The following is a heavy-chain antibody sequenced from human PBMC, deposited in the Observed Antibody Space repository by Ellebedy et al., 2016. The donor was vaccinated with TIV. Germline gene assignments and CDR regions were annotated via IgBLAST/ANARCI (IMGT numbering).Heavy chain of an antibody. CDR2: IYHSGST. CDR1: GFTFNNFD. V-gene: IGHV4-34*01. D-gene: IGHD2-15*01. J-gene: IGHJ4*02. Sequence: ESLKISCAASGFTFNNFDMTWVRQPPGKGLEWIGDIYHSGSTNYSPSLKRRVTISVDKSRNQFSLKLTSVTAADTAVYYCARGYCSGGSCGYFDYWGQGTLVTVSS. CDR3: ARGYCSGGSCGYFDY.